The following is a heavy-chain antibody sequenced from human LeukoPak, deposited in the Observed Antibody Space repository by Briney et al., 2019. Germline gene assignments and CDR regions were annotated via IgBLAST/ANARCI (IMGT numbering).Heavy chain of an antibody. V-gene: IGHV4-59*01. CDR1: GGSISSYY. Sequence: SETLSLTCTVSGGSISSYYWSWIRQPPGKGLEWIGYIYYSGGTNYNPSLKSRVTISVDTSKNQFSLKLSSVTAADTAVYYCARGGDFWSGYKNWFDPWGQGTLVTVSS. D-gene: IGHD3-3*01. J-gene: IGHJ5*02. CDR3: ARGGDFWSGYKNWFDP. CDR2: IYYSGGT.